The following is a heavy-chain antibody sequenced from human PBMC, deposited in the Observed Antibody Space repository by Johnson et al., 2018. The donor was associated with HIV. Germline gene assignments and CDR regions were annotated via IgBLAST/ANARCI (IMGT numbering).Heavy chain of an antibody. Sequence: VQLVESGGGLVQPGGSLRLSCTASGFTFSSYWMNWVRQAPGKGLEWVANIKSDGSDKYYVDSMKGRFTISRDNAKYTVDLQMNSLRVEDTAVYYCVKSTQASIVRESGPFGGFHIWGQGTMVIVSS. D-gene: IGHD2-15*01. CDR2: IKSDGSDK. V-gene: IGHV3-7*02. J-gene: IGHJ3*02. CDR3: VKSTQASIVRESGPFGGFHI. CDR1: GFTFSSYW.